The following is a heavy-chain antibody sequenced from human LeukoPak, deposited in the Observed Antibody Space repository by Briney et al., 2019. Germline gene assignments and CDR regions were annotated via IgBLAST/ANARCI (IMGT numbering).Heavy chain of an antibody. J-gene: IGHJ3*02. V-gene: IGHV3-9*01. CDR2: ISWNSGII. CDR3: ARNTVHYAFDI. CDR1: GFTFDNYA. Sequence: GGSLRLSCAASGFTFDNYAMHWVRQAPGKGLEWVSGISWNSGIIGYADSVKGRFTISRDNAKNSLYLQMNSLRAEDTAVYYCARNTVHYAFDIWGQGTMVTVSS. D-gene: IGHD1-1*01.